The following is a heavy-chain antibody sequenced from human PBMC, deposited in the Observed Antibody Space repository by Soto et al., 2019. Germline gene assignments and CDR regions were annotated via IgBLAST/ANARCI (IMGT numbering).Heavy chain of an antibody. V-gene: IGHV4-59*01. CDR2: IYYSGST. D-gene: IGHD4-17*01. Sequence: PSETLSLTCTVSGGSISSYYWSWIRQHPGKGLEWIGYIYYSGSTNYNPSLKSRVTISVDTSKNQFSLKLSSVTAADTAVYYCARVSRDDYVISYYFDYWGQGTLVTVSS. J-gene: IGHJ4*02. CDR3: ARVSRDDYVISYYFDY. CDR1: GGSISSYY.